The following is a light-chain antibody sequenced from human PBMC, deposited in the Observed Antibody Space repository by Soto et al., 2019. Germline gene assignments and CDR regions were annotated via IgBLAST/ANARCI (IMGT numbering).Light chain of an antibody. CDR2: DAS. J-gene: IGKJ1*01. CDR1: QSVSSTY. V-gene: IGKV3-20*01. Sequence: EIVFTQSPGTLSLSPGERATLSCRASQSVSSTYLAWYQQKPGQAPRLLIYDASSRAAAIPDRFSGSGSGTDFTLTISRLEPEDFAVYFCQQYGTSPWTFGQGTKVDIK. CDR3: QQYGTSPWT.